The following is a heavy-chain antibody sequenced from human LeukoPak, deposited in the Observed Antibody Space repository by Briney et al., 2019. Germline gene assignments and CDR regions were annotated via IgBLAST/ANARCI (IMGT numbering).Heavy chain of an antibody. D-gene: IGHD3-3*01. CDR2: IYPGDSDT. Sequence: GESLKISCKGSGYSFTSSWIGWVRQMPGKGLEWMGIIYPGDSDTRYSPSFQGQVTISADKSISTAYQQWSSLKASDTAMYYCARPAWTDFWSGYPLYYFDYWGQGTLVTVSS. CDR3: ARPAWTDFWSGYPLYYFDY. J-gene: IGHJ4*02. V-gene: IGHV5-51*01. CDR1: GYSFTSSW.